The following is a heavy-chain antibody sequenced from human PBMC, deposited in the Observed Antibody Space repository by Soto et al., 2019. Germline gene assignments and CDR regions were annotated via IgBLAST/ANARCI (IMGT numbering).Heavy chain of an antibody. V-gene: IGHV3-23*01. D-gene: IGHD5-18*01. J-gene: IGHJ4*02. CDR1: GFTFSSYA. CDR3: AKDDGQLWQPFDY. CDR2: ISGSGGST. Sequence: EVQVLESGGGLVQPGGSLRLSCAASGFTFSSYAMSWVRQAPGKGLEWVSAISGSGGSTYYADSVKGRFTISRDNSKNTLYLQMNSLRAEDTAVYYCAKDDGQLWQPFDYWGQGTLVTVSS.